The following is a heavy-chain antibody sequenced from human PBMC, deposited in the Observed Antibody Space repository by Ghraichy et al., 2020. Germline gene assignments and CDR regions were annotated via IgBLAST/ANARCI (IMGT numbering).Heavy chain of an antibody. CDR3: ARLCYDSSPVSLWYFDL. CDR2: IYPGDSDT. Sequence: GESLNISCKGSGYSFTSYWIGWVRQMPGKGLEWMGIIYPGDSDTRYSPSFQGQVTISADKSISTAYLQWSSLKASDTAMYYCARLCYDSSPVSLWYFDLWGRGTLVTVSS. CDR1: GYSFTSYW. V-gene: IGHV5-51*01. D-gene: IGHD3-22*01. J-gene: IGHJ2*01.